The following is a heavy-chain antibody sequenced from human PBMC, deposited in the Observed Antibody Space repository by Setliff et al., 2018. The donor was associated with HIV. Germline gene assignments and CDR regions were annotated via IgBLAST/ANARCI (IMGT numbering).Heavy chain of an antibody. CDR2: ISAYNGNT. CDR1: GYTFTSYG. V-gene: IGHV1-18*01. D-gene: IGHD4-17*01. J-gene: IGHJ5*02. CDR3: ARESPTTVVRRWFDP. Sequence: GASVKVSCKASGYTFTSYGISWVRQAPGQGLEWMGWISAYNGNTNYAQKLQGRVTMTTDTSTSTAYMELRSLRSDDTAVYYCARESPTTVVRRWFDPWGQGTLVTVSS.